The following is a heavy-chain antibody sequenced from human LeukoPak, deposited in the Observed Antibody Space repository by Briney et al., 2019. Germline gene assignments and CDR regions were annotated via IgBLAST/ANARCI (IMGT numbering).Heavy chain of an antibody. CDR2: ISSSGSTI. Sequence: PGGSLRLSCVPSGFSFSNYAMSWIRQAPGKGLEWVSYISSSGSTIYYADSVKGRFTISRDNAKNSLYLQMNSLRAEDTAVYYCARRRYNWNAIDYWGQGTLVTVSS. V-gene: IGHV3-11*01. D-gene: IGHD1-20*01. J-gene: IGHJ4*02. CDR1: GFSFSNYA. CDR3: ARRRYNWNAIDY.